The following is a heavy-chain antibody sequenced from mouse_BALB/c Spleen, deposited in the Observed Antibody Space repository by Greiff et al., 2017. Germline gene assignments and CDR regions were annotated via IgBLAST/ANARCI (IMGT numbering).Heavy chain of an antibody. V-gene: IGHV5-6-4*01. CDR1: GFTFSSYT. Sequence: EVQRVESGGGLVKPGGSLKLSCAASGFTFSSYTMSWVRQTPEKRLEWVATISSGGSYTYYPDSVKGRFTISRDNATNTMYLQMSSLKSEDTAMYYCTREGSRAWFAYWGQGTLVTVSA. CDR3: TREGSRAWFAY. J-gene: IGHJ3*01. D-gene: IGHD1-1*01. CDR2: ISSGGSYT.